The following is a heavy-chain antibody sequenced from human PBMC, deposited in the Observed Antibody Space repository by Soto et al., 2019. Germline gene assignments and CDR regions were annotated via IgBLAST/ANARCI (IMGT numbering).Heavy chain of an antibody. J-gene: IGHJ5*02. D-gene: IGHD2-15*01. Sequence: PGGSLRLSCAASGFTFSSYSMNWVRQAPGKGLEWVSSISSSSSYIYYADSVKGRFTISRDNAKNSLYLQMNSLRAEDTAVYYCARDLQVVVAATLHNWFDPWGQGTLVTLSS. CDR1: GFTFSSYS. V-gene: IGHV3-21*01. CDR2: ISSSSSYI. CDR3: ARDLQVVVAATLHNWFDP.